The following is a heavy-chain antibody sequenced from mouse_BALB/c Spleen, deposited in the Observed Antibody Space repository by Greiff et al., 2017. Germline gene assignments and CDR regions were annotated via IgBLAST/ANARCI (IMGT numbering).Heavy chain of an antibody. J-gene: IGHJ2*01. D-gene: IGHD1-1*01. CDR1: GYTFTSYT. CDR2: INPSSGYT. CDR3: ARGDYYGNYFDY. Sequence: VQGVESAAELARPGASVKMSCKASGYTFTSYTMHWVKQRPGQGLEWIGYINPSSGYTEYNQKFKDKTTLTADKSSSTAYMQLSSLTSEDSAVYYCARGDYYGNYFDYWGQGTTLTVSS. V-gene: IGHV1-4*02.